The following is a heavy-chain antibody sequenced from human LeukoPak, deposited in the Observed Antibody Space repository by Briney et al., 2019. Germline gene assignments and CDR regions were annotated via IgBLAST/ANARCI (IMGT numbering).Heavy chain of an antibody. D-gene: IGHD2-8*01. V-gene: IGHV3-48*04. CDR2: ISSSSSTI. Sequence: PGGSLRLSCAASGFTFSSYSMNWVRQAPGQGLEWVSYISSSSSTIYYADSVKGRFTISRDNAKNSLYLQMNSLRAEDTAVYYCARKWQGNYCMDVWGKGTTVTVSS. CDR1: GFTFSSYS. J-gene: IGHJ6*03. CDR3: ARKWQGNYCMDV.